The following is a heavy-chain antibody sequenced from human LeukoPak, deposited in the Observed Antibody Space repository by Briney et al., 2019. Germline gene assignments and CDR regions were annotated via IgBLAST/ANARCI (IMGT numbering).Heavy chain of an antibody. D-gene: IGHD3-22*01. CDR2: IKSNTDGGTT. CDR3: TTEVRYYDNSGHFDY. Sequence: GGSLRLSCAASGFTFSNAYMSWVRQAPGKGLEWVGRIKSNTDGGTTDYAAPVKGRFTISRDDSKNTLYLQMNSLKTEDTALYYCTTEVRYYDNSGHFDYWGQGTLVTVSS. CDR1: GFTFSNAY. J-gene: IGHJ4*02. V-gene: IGHV3-15*01.